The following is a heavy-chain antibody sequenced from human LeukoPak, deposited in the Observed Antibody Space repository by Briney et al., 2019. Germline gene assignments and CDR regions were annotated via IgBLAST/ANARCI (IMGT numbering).Heavy chain of an antibody. CDR2: MSSSGSMT. CDR3: ARDFRSVDTAMVYYYYYMDV. V-gene: IGHV3-48*03. CDR1: GFSFSNYE. Sequence: GGSLRLSCAASGFSFSNYEMNWVRQTPGKGLEWVSYMSSSGSMTWYADSVKGRFTISRDNAKRSLYLQMNSLRVEDTAVYYCARDFRSVDTAMVYYYYYMDVWGKGTTVTISS. J-gene: IGHJ6*03. D-gene: IGHD5-18*01.